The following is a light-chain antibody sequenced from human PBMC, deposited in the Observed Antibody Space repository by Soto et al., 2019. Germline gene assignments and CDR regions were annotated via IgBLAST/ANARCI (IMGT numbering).Light chain of an antibody. CDR3: QQRSNWPPIP. V-gene: IGKV3-11*01. J-gene: IGKJ5*01. CDR1: QSVNNF. CDR2: RTS. Sequence: DIVWTQTTATLSLSPGERATLSCRASQSVNNFLAWYQQQPGQAPRLLIYRTSNRATGIPARFSGSGSGTDFTLTISSLEPEDFAVYYCQQRSNWPPIPFGQGTRLE.